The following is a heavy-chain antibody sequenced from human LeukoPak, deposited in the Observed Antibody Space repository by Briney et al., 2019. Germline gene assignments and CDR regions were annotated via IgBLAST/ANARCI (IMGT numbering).Heavy chain of an antibody. D-gene: IGHD5-12*01. CDR1: GFTVSSNY. Sequence: GGSLRLSCAASGFTVSSNYMSWVRQAPGKGLEWVLVIYSGGSTYYADSVKGRFTISRDNSKNTLYLQMNSLRAEDTAVYYCASSIHSDYFFSYFDYWGQGTLVTVSS. V-gene: IGHV3-53*01. CDR2: IYSGGST. J-gene: IGHJ4*02. CDR3: ASSIHSDYFFSYFDY.